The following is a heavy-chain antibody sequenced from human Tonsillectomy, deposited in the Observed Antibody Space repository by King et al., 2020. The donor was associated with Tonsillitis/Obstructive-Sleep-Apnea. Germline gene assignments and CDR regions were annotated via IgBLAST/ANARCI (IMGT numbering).Heavy chain of an antibody. Sequence: QLQESGPGLVKPSETLSLTCTVSVGSISSSSYYWGWIRQPPGKGLEWIGSIYYSGSTYYNPSLKSRVTISVVTSKNQFSLKLSSVTAADTAVYYCARQKYYDSSGYFDYWGEGTLVSVSS. V-gene: IGHV4-39*01. J-gene: IGHJ4*02. CDR1: VGSISSSSYY. CDR2: IYYSGST. D-gene: IGHD3-22*01. CDR3: ARQKYYDSSGYFDY.